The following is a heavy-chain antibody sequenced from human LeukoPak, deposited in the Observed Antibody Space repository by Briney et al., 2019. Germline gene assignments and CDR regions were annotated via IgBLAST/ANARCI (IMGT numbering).Heavy chain of an antibody. V-gene: IGHV4-34*01. Sequence: SETLSLTCAVYGGSFSGYYWSWIRQPPGKGLEWIGEINHSGSTNYNPSLKSRVTISVDTSKNQFSLKLSSVTAADTAVYYCASVVTAPHSAYYGMDVWGQGTTVTVSS. J-gene: IGHJ6*02. D-gene: IGHD2-21*02. CDR3: ASVVTAPHSAYYGMDV. CDR1: GGSFSGYY. CDR2: INHSGST.